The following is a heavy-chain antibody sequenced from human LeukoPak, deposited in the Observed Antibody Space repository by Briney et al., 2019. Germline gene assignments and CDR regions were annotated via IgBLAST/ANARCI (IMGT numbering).Heavy chain of an antibody. Sequence: GGSLRLSCAASGFTFSSYGMHWVRQAPGKGLEWVAVIWYDGSNKYYADSVKGRFTISRDNAKNSLYLQMNSLRDEDTAVYYCARDYPELELTGDYWGQGTLVTVSS. CDR1: GFTFSSYG. V-gene: IGHV3-33*01. J-gene: IGHJ4*02. D-gene: IGHD1-26*01. CDR3: ARDYPELELTGDY. CDR2: IWYDGSNK.